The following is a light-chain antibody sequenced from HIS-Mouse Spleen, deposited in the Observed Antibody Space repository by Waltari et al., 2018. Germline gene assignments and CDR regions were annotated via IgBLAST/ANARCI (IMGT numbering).Light chain of an antibody. Sequence: SYELTQPPSVSVSPGQTARITCSGDALPKKYAYWYQQKSGQAPVPVIYEDSKRPSGIPGGCSGSSSGTMATLTISGAQVEDEADYYCYSTDSSGNHRVFGGGTKLTVL. CDR1: ALPKKY. CDR3: YSTDSSGNHRV. V-gene: IGLV3-10*01. J-gene: IGLJ2*01. CDR2: EDS.